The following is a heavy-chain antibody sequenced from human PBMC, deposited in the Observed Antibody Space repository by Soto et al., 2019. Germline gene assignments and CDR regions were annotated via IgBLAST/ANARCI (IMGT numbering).Heavy chain of an antibody. J-gene: IGHJ4*02. CDR2: IKQDGSEK. CDR3: ARDWAPDSGPFDY. CDR1: GFTFSSYW. V-gene: IGHV3-7*03. Sequence: PGGSLRLSCAASGFTFSSYWMSWVRQAPGKGLEWVANIKQDGSEKYYVDSVKGRFTISRDNAKNSLYLQMNSLRAEDTAVYYCARDWAPDSGPFDYWGQGXLVTVSS. D-gene: IGHD3-10*01.